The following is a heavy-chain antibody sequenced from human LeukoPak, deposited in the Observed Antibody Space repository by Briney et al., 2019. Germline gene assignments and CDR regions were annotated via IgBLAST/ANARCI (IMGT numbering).Heavy chain of an antibody. CDR3: ARWGAGFDWLLAPFDY. CDR2: IYYSGST. V-gene: IGHV4-59*08. D-gene: IGHD3-9*01. J-gene: IGHJ4*02. CDR1: GGSISSYY. Sequence: SETLSLTCTVSGGSISSYYWSWIRQPPGKGLEWIGYIYYSGSTNYNPSLKSRVTISVDTSKNQFSLKLSSVTAADTAVYYCARWGAGFDWLLAPFDYWGQGTLVTVSS.